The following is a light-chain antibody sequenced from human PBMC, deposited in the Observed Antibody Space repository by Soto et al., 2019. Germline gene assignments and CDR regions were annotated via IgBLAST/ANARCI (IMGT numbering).Light chain of an antibody. J-gene: IGKJ1*01. CDR1: QSVSSY. Sequence: DILLTQSPATLSLSPGERATLSCRASQSVSSYLAWYQQKPGQAPRLLIYDASNRPTGIPARFSGSGSGTVFTLTISRLEPEDFTVYYWQQYGSSGTFGQGTKVDIK. CDR3: QQYGSSGT. CDR2: DAS. V-gene: IGKV3-11*01.